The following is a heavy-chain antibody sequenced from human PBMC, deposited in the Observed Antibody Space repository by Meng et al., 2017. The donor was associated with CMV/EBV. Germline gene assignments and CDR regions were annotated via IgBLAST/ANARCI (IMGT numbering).Heavy chain of an antibody. D-gene: IGHD2-15*01. CDR1: GGSFSGYY. Sequence: SETLSLTCAVYGGSFSGYYWSWIRQPPGKGLEWIGSIYYSGSTYYNPSLKSRVTISVDTSKNQFSLKLSSVTAADTAVYYCASGALGYCSGGSCYPPYYGMDVWGQGTTVTVSS. CDR2: IYYSGST. J-gene: IGHJ6*02. V-gene: IGHV4-34*01. CDR3: ASGALGYCSGGSCYPPYYGMDV.